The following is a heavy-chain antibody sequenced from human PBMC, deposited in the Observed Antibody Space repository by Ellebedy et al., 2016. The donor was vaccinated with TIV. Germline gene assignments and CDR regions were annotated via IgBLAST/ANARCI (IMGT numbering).Heavy chain of an antibody. D-gene: IGHD5-12*01. Sequence: MPSETLSLTCTVSGGSITSYFWTWIRQNPGKALEWNGYVYYTGTTDYNHSLSSRVTISIDTSKSQFSLRLNSVTAADTAVYYCAREGIVATMFIDPWGPGTLVTVSS. CDR2: VYYTGTT. CDR3: AREGIVATMFIDP. CDR1: GGSITSYF. J-gene: IGHJ5*02. V-gene: IGHV4-59*01.